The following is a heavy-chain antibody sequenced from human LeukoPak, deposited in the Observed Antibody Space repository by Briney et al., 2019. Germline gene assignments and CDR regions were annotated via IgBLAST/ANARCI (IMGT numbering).Heavy chain of an antibody. Sequence: GGSLSLSCAASGFTFSSYGMHWVRQAPGKGLEWVAVISYDGSNKYYADSVKGRFTISRDNSKNTLYLQMNSLTAEDTAVYYCAKDLVGSSWYYFQHWGQGTLVTVSS. CDR1: GFTFSSYG. J-gene: IGHJ1*01. D-gene: IGHD6-13*01. CDR2: ISYDGSNK. V-gene: IGHV3-30*18. CDR3: AKDLVGSSWYYFQH.